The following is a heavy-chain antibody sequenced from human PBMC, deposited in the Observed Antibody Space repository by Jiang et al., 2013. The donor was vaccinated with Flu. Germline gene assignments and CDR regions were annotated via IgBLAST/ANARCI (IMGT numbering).Heavy chain of an antibody. CDR2: ISAYNGNT. J-gene: IGHJ4*02. D-gene: IGHD4-17*01. CDR1: GYTFTSYG. Sequence: GAEVKKPGASVKVSCKASGYTFTSYGISWVRQAPGQGLEWMGWISAYNGNTNYAQKLQGRVTMTRDTSTSTVYMELSSLRSEDTAVYYCARGFSREGPVYGDYVYYFDYWGQGTLVTVSS. CDR3: ARGFSREGPVYGDYVYYFDY. V-gene: IGHV1-18*01.